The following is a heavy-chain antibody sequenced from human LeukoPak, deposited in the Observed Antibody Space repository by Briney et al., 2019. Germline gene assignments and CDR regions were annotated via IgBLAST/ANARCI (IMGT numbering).Heavy chain of an antibody. D-gene: IGHD3-16*01. CDR1: VGSISSYY. J-gene: IGHJ5*02. Sequence: PSETLSVTCTDPVGSISSYYWSWIRQPAGKGLEWIGRIYTSGSTNYNPSLKSRVTMSVDTSKNQFSLKLSSVTAADTAVYYCARDRIKLYNWFDPWGQGTLVTVSS. CDR3: ARDRIKLYNWFDP. V-gene: IGHV4-4*07. CDR2: IYTSGST.